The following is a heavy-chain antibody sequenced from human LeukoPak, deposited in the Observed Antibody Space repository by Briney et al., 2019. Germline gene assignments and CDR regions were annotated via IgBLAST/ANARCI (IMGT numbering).Heavy chain of an antibody. CDR3: ARDSGPFYDYVWGTYHFDY. CDR1: GYTFTGYY. Sequence: ASVKVSCKASGYTFTGYYMHWVRQAPGQGLEWMGWINPNSGGTNYAQKFQGRVTMTRDTSISTAYMELSRLRSDDTAVYYCARDSGPFYDYVWGTYHFDYWGQGTLVTVSS. CDR2: INPNSGGT. J-gene: IGHJ4*02. V-gene: IGHV1-2*02. D-gene: IGHD3-16*02.